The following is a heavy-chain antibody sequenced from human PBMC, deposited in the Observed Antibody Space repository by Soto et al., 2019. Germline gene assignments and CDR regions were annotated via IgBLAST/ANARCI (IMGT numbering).Heavy chain of an antibody. J-gene: IGHJ6*02. Sequence: SVKVSCKASGGTFSSYAISWVRQAPGQGLEWMGGIIPIFGTANYAQKFQGRVTITADESTSTAYMELSSLRSEDTAVYYCARSKLAARPGVKGYYYGMDVWGQGTTVTVSS. V-gene: IGHV1-69*13. CDR1: GGTFSSYA. D-gene: IGHD6-6*01. CDR2: IIPIFGTA. CDR3: ARSKLAARPGVKGYYYGMDV.